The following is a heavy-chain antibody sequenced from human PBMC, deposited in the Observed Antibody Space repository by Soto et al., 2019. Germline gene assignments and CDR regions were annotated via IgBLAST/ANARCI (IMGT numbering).Heavy chain of an antibody. V-gene: IGHV4-30-4*01. CDR1: GGSISSGDNY. CDR3: ARSRHSGSYFFDY. CDR2: IHNTWSP. D-gene: IGHD1-26*01. J-gene: IGHJ4*02. Sequence: PPETLSLTCTVSGGSISSGDNYLTCIRLPPGKGLEWIAYIHNTWSPYYKLSLKSRLTISLDTSKDQFSLRLSSVTAADTAVYYFARSRHSGSYFFDYWGEGIWVTVSS.